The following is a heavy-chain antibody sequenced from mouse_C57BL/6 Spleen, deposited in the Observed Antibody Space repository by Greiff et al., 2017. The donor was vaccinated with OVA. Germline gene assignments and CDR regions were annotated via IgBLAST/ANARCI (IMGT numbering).Heavy chain of an antibody. J-gene: IGHJ2*01. D-gene: IGHD2-5*01. CDR2: ISSGSSTI. V-gene: IGHV5-17*01. CDR1: GFTFSDYG. Sequence: EVKLQESGGGLVKPGGSLKLSCAASGFTFSDYGMHWVRQAPEKGLEWVAYISSGSSTIYYADTVKGRFTISRDNAKNTLFLQMTSLRSEDTAMYYCAREAYSNFDYWGQGTTLTVSS. CDR3: AREAYSNFDY.